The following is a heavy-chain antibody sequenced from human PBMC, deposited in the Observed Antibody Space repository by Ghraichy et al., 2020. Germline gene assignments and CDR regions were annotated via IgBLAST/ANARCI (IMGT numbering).Heavy chain of an antibody. CDR2: ISPSSRTI. CDR1: GFTFSNYG. D-gene: IGHD3-9*01. V-gene: IGHV3-48*02. J-gene: IGHJ4*02. CDR3: ARALTYFDF. Sequence: LSLTCAASGFTFSNYGMNWVRQAPGKGLEWISYISPSSRTIYYADSVKGRFTISRDNAEDSLYLQMNSLTDEDTAVYYCARALTYFDFWGQGTLVTVSS.